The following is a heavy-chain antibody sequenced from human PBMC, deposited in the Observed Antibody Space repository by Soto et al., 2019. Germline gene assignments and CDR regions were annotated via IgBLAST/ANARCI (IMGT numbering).Heavy chain of an antibody. CDR2: ISSSSSAI. D-gene: IGHD3-22*01. CDR1: GFTFNRYS. V-gene: IGHV3-48*02. J-gene: IGHJ3*02. Sequence: GGSLRLSCAASGFTFNRYSMNWVRQAPGKGLEWVSYISSSSSAIYYTDSVKGRFTISRDNAKNSLYLQMNSLRDEDTAVYYCAGTDDRSGHYYDAFAIWGQGTMVTVSS. CDR3: AGTDDRSGHYYDAFAI.